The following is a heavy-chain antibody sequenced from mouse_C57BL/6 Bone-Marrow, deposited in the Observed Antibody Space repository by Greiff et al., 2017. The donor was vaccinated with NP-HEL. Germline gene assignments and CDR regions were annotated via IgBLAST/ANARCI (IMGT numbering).Heavy chain of an antibody. CDR1: GFNIKDDY. V-gene: IGHV14-4*01. D-gene: IGHD2-5*01. CDR3: TIYYSNYDAMDY. J-gene: IGHJ4*01. CDR2: IDPENGDT. Sequence: EVQRVESGAELVRPGASVKLSCTASGFNIKDDYMHWVKQRPEQGLEWIGWIDPENGDTEYASKFQGKATITADTSSNTAYLQLSSLTSEDTAVYYCTIYYSNYDAMDYWGQGTSVTVSS.